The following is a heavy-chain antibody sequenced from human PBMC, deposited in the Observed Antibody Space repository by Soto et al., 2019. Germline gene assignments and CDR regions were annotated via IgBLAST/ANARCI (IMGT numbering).Heavy chain of an antibody. Sequence: QVQLVQSGAEVKKPGSSVKVSCKASGGTFSSYTISWVRQAPGQGLEWMGRIIPILGIANYAQKFQGRVTMTADKSTSKAYSALSSLRSEDAAGYYCAREPNYYDSSGYDGWGQGTLVTVSS. CDR2: IIPILGIA. D-gene: IGHD3-22*01. CDR1: GGTFSSYT. V-gene: IGHV1-69*08. J-gene: IGHJ1*01. CDR3: AREPNYYDSSGYDG.